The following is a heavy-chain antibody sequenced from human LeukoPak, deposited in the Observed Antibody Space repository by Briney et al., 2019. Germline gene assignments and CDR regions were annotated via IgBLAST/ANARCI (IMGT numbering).Heavy chain of an antibody. V-gene: IGHV4-59*01. CDR3: ARGRTFDN. J-gene: IGHJ4*02. Sequence: SGTLSLTCTVSGGSISSYYWSWIRQPPGKGLEWIGNIYDRGSTKYNPSLKSRVTISVDTSKNQFSLRLSSVTAADTAVYYCARGRTFDNWGQGTLITVSS. CDR1: GGSISSYY. CDR2: IYDRGST.